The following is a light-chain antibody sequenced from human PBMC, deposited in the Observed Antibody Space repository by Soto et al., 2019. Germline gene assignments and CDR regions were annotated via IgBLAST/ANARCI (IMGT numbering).Light chain of an antibody. Sequence: QSALTQPASVSGSPGQSLTISCTGTNNDVGRYNLVSWYQQHPGKAPRLMIYEVNKRPSGVSHRFSGAKSGSTASLTISGLQAADEADYYCCSNAPAPTFLFGGGTKLTVL. V-gene: IGLV2-23*02. J-gene: IGLJ2*01. CDR2: EVN. CDR3: CSNAPAPTFL. CDR1: NNDVGRYNL.